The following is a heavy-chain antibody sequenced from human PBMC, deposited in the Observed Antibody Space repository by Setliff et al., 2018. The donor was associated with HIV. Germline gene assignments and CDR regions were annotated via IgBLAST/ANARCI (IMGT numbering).Heavy chain of an antibody. D-gene: IGHD3-16*01. CDR3: AKMGQTAPGTNFFDY. CDR2: ISLSGDST. CDR1: GFTFSDYA. Sequence: GESLKISCAASGFTFSDYAMSWVRQAPGKGLEWVSTISLSGDSTKYSDSVQGRFTISRDNSKNTLFLQMNSLRAEDTAIYYCAKMGQTAPGTNFFDYWGQGTLVTVSS. V-gene: IGHV3-23*01. J-gene: IGHJ4*02.